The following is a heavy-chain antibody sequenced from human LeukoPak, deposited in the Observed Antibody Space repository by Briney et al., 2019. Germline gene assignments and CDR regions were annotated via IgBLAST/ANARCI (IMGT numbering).Heavy chain of an antibody. CDR3: AREWQHYYDSSGYLDS. CDR2: IYHSGST. CDR1: GYSISSGYY. D-gene: IGHD3-22*01. Sequence: TPSETLSLTCTVSGYSISSGYYWGWIRQPPGKGLEWIGSIYHSGSTYYNPSLKSRVTISVDTSKNQFSLKLNSVTAADTAVYYCAREWQHYYDSSGYLDSWGQGTLVTVSS. V-gene: IGHV4-38-2*02. J-gene: IGHJ4*02.